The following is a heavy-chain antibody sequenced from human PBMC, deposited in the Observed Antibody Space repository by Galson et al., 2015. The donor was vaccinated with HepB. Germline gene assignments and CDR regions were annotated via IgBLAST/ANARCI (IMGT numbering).Heavy chain of an antibody. J-gene: IGHJ4*02. Sequence: SLRLSCAASGFTFSDYYMSWIRQAPGKGLDWVSYISSSGSTIYYADSVKGRFTISRDNAKNSLYLQMNSLTAEDTAVYYCARYSTRYADTSFDNWGQGILVTVSS. D-gene: IGHD1-1*01. CDR3: ARYSTRYADTSFDN. CDR2: ISSSGSTI. V-gene: IGHV3-11*01. CDR1: GFTFSDYY.